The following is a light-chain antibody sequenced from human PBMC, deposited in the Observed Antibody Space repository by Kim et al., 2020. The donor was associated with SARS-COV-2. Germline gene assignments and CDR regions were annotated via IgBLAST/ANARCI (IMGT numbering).Light chain of an antibody. CDR1: RRDIGGYNF. CDR2: EDN. CDR3: SSYAGRQNLV. Sequence: GQSVAISGTGTRRDIGGYNFVAWYQQHPGKAPKVMIYEDNKRPSGVPDRFSGSKSGNAASLTVSGLQAEDEADYYCSSYAGRQNLVFGGGTQLTVL. V-gene: IGLV2-8*01. J-gene: IGLJ2*01.